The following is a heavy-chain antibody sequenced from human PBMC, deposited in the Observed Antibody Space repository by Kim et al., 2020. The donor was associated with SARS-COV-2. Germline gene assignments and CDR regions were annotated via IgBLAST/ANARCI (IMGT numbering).Heavy chain of an antibody. Sequence: ASVKVSCKASGYTFTSYAMNWVRQAPGQGLEWMGWINTNTGNPTYAQGFTGRFVFSLDTSVSTAYLQISSLKAEDTAVYYCARDLSWRWLHLTDPGYYYYGMDVWGQGTTVTVSS. J-gene: IGHJ6*02. CDR2: INTNTGNP. D-gene: IGHD5-12*01. CDR3: ARDLSWRWLHLTDPGYYYYGMDV. V-gene: IGHV7-4-1*02. CDR1: GYTFTSYA.